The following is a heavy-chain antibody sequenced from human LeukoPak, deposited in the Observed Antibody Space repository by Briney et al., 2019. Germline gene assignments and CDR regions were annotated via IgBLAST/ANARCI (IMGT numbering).Heavy chain of an antibody. CDR3: ARALSDDLWSAYQDY. D-gene: IGHD3-3*01. J-gene: IGHJ4*02. Sequence: ASVKVSCRASGYTFTSYGISWVRQAPGQGLEWMGWISAYNGNTNYAQKLQGRLTMTTDTSTSTAYMEVRSLRSDDTAVYYCARALSDDLWSAYQDYWGQGTLVTVSS. CDR2: ISAYNGNT. V-gene: IGHV1-18*01. CDR1: GYTFTSYG.